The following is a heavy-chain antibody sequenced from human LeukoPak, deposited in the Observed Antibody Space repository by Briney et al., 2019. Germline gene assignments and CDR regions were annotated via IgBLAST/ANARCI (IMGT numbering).Heavy chain of an antibody. D-gene: IGHD2-15*01. CDR1: GFTFSSYS. CDR3: AGVVAATSDLDYYGLDV. J-gene: IGHJ6*02. Sequence: GGSLRLSCAASGFTFSSYSMSWVRQAPGKGLEWVSYISSSSSTIYYADSVKGRFTISRDNAKNSLYLQMNSLRAEDTAVHYCAGVVAATSDLDYYGLDVWGQGTTVTVSS. CDR2: ISSSSSTI. V-gene: IGHV3-48*04.